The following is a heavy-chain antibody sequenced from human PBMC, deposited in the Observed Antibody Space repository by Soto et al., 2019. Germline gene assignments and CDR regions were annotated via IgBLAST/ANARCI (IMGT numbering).Heavy chain of an antibody. V-gene: IGHV1-24*01. CDR2: FDPEDGET. J-gene: IGHJ4*02. CDR3: ATGGNDYGDYAHTY. D-gene: IGHD4-17*01. Sequence: ASVKVSCKVSGYTLTELSMHWVRQAPGKGLEWMGGFDPEDGETIYAQKFQGRVTMTEDTSTDTAYMELSSLRSEDTAVYYCATGGNDYGDYAHTYWGQGTLVTVSS. CDR1: GYTLTELS.